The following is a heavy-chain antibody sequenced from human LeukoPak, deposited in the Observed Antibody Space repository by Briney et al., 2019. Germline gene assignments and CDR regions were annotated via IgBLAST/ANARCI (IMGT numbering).Heavy chain of an antibody. CDR1: GFTFSSYA. J-gene: IGHJ5*02. CDR3: ARGRITMVRGVILSWFDP. CDR2: ISSNGGST. Sequence: GGSLRLSCAASGFTFSSYAMHWVRQAPGMGLEYVSAISSNGGSTYYANSVKGRFTISRDNSKNTLYLQMGSLRAEDMAVYYCARGRITMVRGVILSWFDPWGQGTLVTVSS. D-gene: IGHD3-10*01. V-gene: IGHV3-64*01.